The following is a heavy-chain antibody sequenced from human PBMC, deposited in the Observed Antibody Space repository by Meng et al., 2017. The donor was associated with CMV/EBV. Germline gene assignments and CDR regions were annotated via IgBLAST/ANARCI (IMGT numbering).Heavy chain of an antibody. CDR1: GGSISSYY. Sequence: QESGPGLGRPSETLSLTCTVSGGSISSYYWSWIRQPAGKGLEWIGRIYTSGSTNYNPSLKSRVTMSVDTSKNQFSLKLSSVTAADTAVYYCARGGLYYYDSSGHFDYWGQGTLVTVSS. V-gene: IGHV4-4*07. CDR2: IYTSGST. J-gene: IGHJ4*02. CDR3: ARGGLYYYDSSGHFDY. D-gene: IGHD3-22*01.